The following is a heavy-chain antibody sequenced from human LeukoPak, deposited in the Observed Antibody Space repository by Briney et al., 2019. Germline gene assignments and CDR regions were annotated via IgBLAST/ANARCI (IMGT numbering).Heavy chain of an antibody. Sequence: GGSLGLSCAASGFTFSDYYMSWIRQAPGKGLEWVSYISSSGNTIYYADSVKGRFTISRDNAKNSVFLQMNSLRAEDTAVYYCARPKYSSSWQIFDYWGQGTLVTASS. CDR3: ARPKYSSSWQIFDY. CDR1: GFTFSDYY. J-gene: IGHJ4*02. CDR2: ISSSGNTI. V-gene: IGHV3-11*01. D-gene: IGHD6-13*01.